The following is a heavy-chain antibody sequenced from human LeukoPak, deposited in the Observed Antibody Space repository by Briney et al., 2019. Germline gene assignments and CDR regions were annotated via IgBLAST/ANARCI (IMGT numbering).Heavy chain of an antibody. V-gene: IGHV3-23*01. J-gene: IGHJ4*02. CDR1: GFIFSSYA. D-gene: IGHD3-16*02. CDR3: ARGSFLITFGGFIG. CDR2: ISRSGENT. Sequence: PGGSLRLSCAASGFIFSSYAMSWVRQAPGKGLEWVSAISRSGENTYYADSVKGRFTISRDNAKNSLFLQMNSLRAEDTAVYYCARGSFLITFGGFIGWGQGTLVTVSS.